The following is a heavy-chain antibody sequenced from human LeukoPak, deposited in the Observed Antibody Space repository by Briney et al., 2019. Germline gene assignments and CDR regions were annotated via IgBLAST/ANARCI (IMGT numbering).Heavy chain of an antibody. CDR1: GYTFTGYY. V-gene: IGHV1-2*02. CDR3: ARGESHSSSQIDY. D-gene: IGHD6-13*01. CDR2: MNPNRGDT. J-gene: IGHJ4*02. Sequence: ASVKVSCKASGYTFTGYYMHWVRQAPGQGLEWMAWMNPNRGDTNYAQRFQGRVTMTREPSINTVYTELSRLTSDDTAVYYCARGESHSSSQIDYWGQGALVTVSS.